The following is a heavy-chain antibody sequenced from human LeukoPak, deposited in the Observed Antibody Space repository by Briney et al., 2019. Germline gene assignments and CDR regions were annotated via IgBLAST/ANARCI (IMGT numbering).Heavy chain of an antibody. D-gene: IGHD6-19*01. CDR1: GGSISSYY. J-gene: IGHJ4*02. Sequence: SETLSLTCTVSGGSISSYYWSWIRQPPVKVLEWIGYIYYSGSTNYNPSLKSRVTISVDTSKNQFSLKLSSVAAADTAVYYCASLGSSGWFVEGRRYFDYWGQGTLVTVSS. CDR2: IYYSGST. V-gene: IGHV4-59*08. CDR3: ASLGSSGWFVEGRRYFDY.